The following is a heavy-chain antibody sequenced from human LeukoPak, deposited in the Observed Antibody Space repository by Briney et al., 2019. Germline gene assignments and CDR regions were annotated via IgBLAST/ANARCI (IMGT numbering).Heavy chain of an antibody. CDR3: ARGAVRGGTNFDY. V-gene: IGHV6-1*01. J-gene: IGHJ4*02. CDR2: AYYRSKWYI. D-gene: IGHD3-10*01. Sequence: SQTLSLTYAISGDSVSGSPAVWNWIRQSPPRGLEWLGRAYYRSKWYIDYAVSVKGRITITPDTSKNQFSLQLNSVTPEDTAVYYCARGAVRGGTNFDYWGQGTLVTVSS. CDR1: GDSVSGSPAV.